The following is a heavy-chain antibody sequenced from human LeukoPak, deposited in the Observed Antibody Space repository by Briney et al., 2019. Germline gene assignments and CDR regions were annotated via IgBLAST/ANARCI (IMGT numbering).Heavy chain of an antibody. J-gene: IGHJ4*02. CDR1: GGSFSGYY. D-gene: IGHD3-10*01. CDR3: ARYRYYYGSGSYYNKYYFDY. CDR2: INHSGST. Sequence: SETLSLTCAVYGGSFSGYYWSWIRQPPGKGLEWIGEINHSGSTNYNPSLRSRVTISVDTSKNQFSLKLSSVTAADTAVYYCARYRYYYGSGSYYNKYYFDYWGQGTLVTVSS. V-gene: IGHV4-34*01.